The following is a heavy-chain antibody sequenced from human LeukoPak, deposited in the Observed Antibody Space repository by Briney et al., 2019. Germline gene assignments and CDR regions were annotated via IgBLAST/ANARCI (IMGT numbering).Heavy chain of an antibody. D-gene: IGHD6-13*01. V-gene: IGHV3-7*04. J-gene: IGHJ4*02. CDR3: ARGGDNSWYVPYYFDY. CDR2: IKQDGSEK. CDR1: GFTFSSYW. Sequence: GGSLILSCAASGFTFSSYWMSWVRQAPGKGLEWVANIKQDGSEKYYVDSVKGRFTISRDNAKNSLYLQMNSLRAEDTAVYYCARGGDNSWYVPYYFDYWGQGTLVTVSS.